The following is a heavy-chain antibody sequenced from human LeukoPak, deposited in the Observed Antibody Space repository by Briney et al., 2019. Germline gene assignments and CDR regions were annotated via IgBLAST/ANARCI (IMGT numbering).Heavy chain of an antibody. CDR1: GFTFSSYA. V-gene: IGHV3-30-3*01. CDR3: ARDRCSSTSCYNYYGQGDAFDI. Sequence: GGSLRLSCAASGFTFSSYAMHWVRQAPGKGLEWVAVISYDGSNKYYADSVKGRFTISRDNSKNTLYLQMNSLRAEDTAVYYYARDRCSSTSCYNYYGQGDAFDIWGQGTMVTVSS. J-gene: IGHJ3*02. D-gene: IGHD2-2*01. CDR2: ISYDGSNK.